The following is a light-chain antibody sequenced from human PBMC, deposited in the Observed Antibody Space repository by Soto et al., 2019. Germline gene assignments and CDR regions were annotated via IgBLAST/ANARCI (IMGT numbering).Light chain of an antibody. CDR1: QSLLHSNGYNY. CDR3: MQARQTPRT. Sequence: DIVMTQSPLSLPVTPGEPASISCRSSQSLLHSNGYNYLDWYLQKPGQSPQLLIYLGSNRASGVPDRFSGSGSGTDFTLKINRVEAEDVGIYYCMQARQTPRTFGQGTKVEI. J-gene: IGKJ1*01. V-gene: IGKV2-28*01. CDR2: LGS.